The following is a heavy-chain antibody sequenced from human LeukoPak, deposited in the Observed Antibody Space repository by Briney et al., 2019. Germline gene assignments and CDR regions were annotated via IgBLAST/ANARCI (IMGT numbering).Heavy chain of an antibody. J-gene: IGHJ3*02. CDR2: IIPIFGTA. Sequence: SVKVSCKASGGTFSSYAISWVRQAPGQGLEWMGGIIPIFGTANYAQKFQGRVTITADESTSTAYMELSSLRSEDTAVYYCARERGYCGSSTCYTSDAFDIWGQGTMVTVSS. V-gene: IGHV1-69*13. CDR1: GGTFSSYA. D-gene: IGHD2-2*02. CDR3: ARERGYCGSSTCYTSDAFDI.